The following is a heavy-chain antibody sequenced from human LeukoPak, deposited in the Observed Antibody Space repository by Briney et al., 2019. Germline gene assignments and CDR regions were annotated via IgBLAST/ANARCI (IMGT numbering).Heavy chain of an antibody. CDR2: IYPGDSDT. Sequence: GESLKISCKGSGYSFTSYWIGWVRQMPGKGLEWMGIIYPGDSDTRYSPSFQGQVTISADKSISTAYLQWSSLKASDTVMYYCARSKDIVVVPAAYEFDYWGQGTLVTVSS. CDR1: GYSFTSYW. V-gene: IGHV5-51*01. D-gene: IGHD2-2*01. CDR3: ARSKDIVVVPAAYEFDY. J-gene: IGHJ4*02.